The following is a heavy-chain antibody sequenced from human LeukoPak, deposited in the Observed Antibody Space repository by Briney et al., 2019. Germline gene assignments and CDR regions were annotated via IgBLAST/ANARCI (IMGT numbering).Heavy chain of an antibody. CDR2: IYYSVST. J-gene: IGHJ4*02. CDR3: ARGLGVPPDY. CDR1: GGSISSGGYY. V-gene: IGHV4-31*03. D-gene: IGHD3-10*01. Sequence: SETLSLTCTVSGGSISSGGYYWSWIRQHPGTGLEWIGYIYYSVSTYYNPSLKSRVTISVDTSKNQFSLKLSSVTAADTAVYYCARGLGVPPDYWGQGTLVTVSS.